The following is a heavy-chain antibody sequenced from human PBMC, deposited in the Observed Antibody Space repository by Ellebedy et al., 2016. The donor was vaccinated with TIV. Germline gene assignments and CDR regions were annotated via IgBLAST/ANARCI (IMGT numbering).Heavy chain of an antibody. CDR1: GGSISSYY. D-gene: IGHD5-12*01. V-gene: IGHV4-59*01. CDR3: ARASGYDGHFDY. CDR2: IYYSGST. Sequence: SETLSLXXTVSGGSISSYYWSWIRQPPGKGLEWIGYIYYSGSTNYNPSLKSRVTISVDTSKNQFSLKLSSVTAADTAVYYCARASGYDGHFDYWGQGTLVTVSS. J-gene: IGHJ4*02.